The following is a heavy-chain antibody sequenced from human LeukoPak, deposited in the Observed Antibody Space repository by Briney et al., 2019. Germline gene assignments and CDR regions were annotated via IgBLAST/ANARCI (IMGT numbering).Heavy chain of an antibody. CDR2: IRSKANSYAT. D-gene: IGHD3-22*01. CDR1: GFTFSGSA. J-gene: IGHJ3*02. CDR3: TPRGYYDSSGYYNDAFDI. V-gene: IGHV3-73*01. Sequence: GGSLRLSCAASGFTFSGSAMHWVRQASGKGLEWVGRIRSKANSYATAYAASVKGRFTISRDDSKNTAYLQMNSLKTEDTAVYYCTPRGYYDSSGYYNDAFDIWGQGTMVTVSS.